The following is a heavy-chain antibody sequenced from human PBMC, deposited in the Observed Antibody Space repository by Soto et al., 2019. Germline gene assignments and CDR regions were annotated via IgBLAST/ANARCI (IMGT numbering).Heavy chain of an antibody. CDR1: GYTFTGYY. J-gene: IGHJ6*02. CDR3: ARGLWFGEFPRRYYYCYGMDV. D-gene: IGHD3-10*01. CDR2: INPNSGGT. Sequence: ASVKVSCKASGYTFTGYYMHWVRQAPGQGLEWMGWINPNSGGTNYAQKFQGWVTMTRDTSISTAYMELSRLRSDDTAVYYCARGLWFGEFPRRYYYCYGMDVWGQGTTVTVSS. V-gene: IGHV1-2*04.